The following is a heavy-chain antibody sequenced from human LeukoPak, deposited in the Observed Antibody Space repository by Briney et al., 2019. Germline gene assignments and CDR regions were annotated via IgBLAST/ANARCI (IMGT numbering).Heavy chain of an antibody. CDR2: IRSKANSYAT. CDR1: GFTFSGSA. D-gene: IGHD4-17*01. Sequence: GGSLRLSCAASGFTFSGSAMHWVRQASGKGLEWVGRIRSKANSYATAYAASVKGRFTISRDDSKNTAYLQMNSLKTEDTAVYYCTSTDYDYGDYEINYWGQGTLVTVSS. V-gene: IGHV3-73*01. J-gene: IGHJ4*02. CDR3: TSTDYDYGDYEINY.